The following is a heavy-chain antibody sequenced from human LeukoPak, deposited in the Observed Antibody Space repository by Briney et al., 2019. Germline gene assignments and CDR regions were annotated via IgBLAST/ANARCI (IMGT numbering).Heavy chain of an antibody. D-gene: IGHD3-10*01. V-gene: IGHV1-2*02. CDR1: GYTFTGYY. J-gene: IGHJ3*02. CDR2: INPNSGGT. CDR3: ARDPPIGGADVFDI. Sequence: GASLKVSCKAAGYTFTGYYMHWVRQAPGQGLEWMGWINPNSGGTNYAQKFRGRVTMTRDTSISTAYMELSRLTSDDTAVYYCARDPPIGGADVFDIWGQGTMVTVSS.